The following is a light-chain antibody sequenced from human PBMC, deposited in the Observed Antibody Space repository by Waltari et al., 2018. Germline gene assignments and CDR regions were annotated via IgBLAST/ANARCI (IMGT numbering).Light chain of an antibody. CDR1: QSVQHFSNNNNY. CDR2: WAS. V-gene: IGKV4-1*01. Sequence: DIVMTQSPDSLAVSLGERATINCKSSQSVQHFSNNNNYLAWYRQKPGQPPKLPLYWASNRESGVLDRFSGSGSATDFTLTISSLQAEDVAVYYCQQYYIAPYTFGQGTRLEIK. J-gene: IGKJ2*01. CDR3: QQYYIAPYT.